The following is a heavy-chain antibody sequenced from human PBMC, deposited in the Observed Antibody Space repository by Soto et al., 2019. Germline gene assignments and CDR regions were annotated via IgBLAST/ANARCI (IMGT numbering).Heavy chain of an antibody. CDR1: GFTFSSYG. CDR2: IWYDGSNK. Sequence: GGSLRLSCAASGFTFSSYGMHWVRQAPGKGLEWVAVIWYDGSNKYYADSVKGRFTISRDNSKNTLYLQMNSLRAEDTAVYYCARVGSSSPYDYYYYYMDVWGKGTTVTVSS. J-gene: IGHJ6*03. D-gene: IGHD6-6*01. V-gene: IGHV3-33*01. CDR3: ARVGSSSPYDYYYYYMDV.